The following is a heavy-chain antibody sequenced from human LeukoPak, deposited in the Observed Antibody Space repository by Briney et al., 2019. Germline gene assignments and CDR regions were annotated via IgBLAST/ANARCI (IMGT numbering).Heavy chain of an antibody. V-gene: IGHV3-21*04. J-gene: IGHJ4*02. CDR2: ISSSSSYI. D-gene: IGHD1-26*01. CDR1: GFTFSSYS. CDR3: AKDMGEDGSYYLDY. Sequence: GGSLRLSCAASGFTFSSYSMNWVRQAPGKGLEWVSSISSSSSYIYYADSVKGRFTISRDNAKNSLHLQMNSLRAEDTAVYYCAKDMGEDGSYYLDYWGQGTLVTVPS.